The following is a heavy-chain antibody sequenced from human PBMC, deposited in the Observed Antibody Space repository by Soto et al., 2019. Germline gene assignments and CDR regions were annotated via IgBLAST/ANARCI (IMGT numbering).Heavy chain of an antibody. V-gene: IGHV3-9*01. Sequence: EVQLVESGGGLVQPGRSLRLSCAASGFTFDDYAMHWVRQAPGKGLEWVSGISWNSGSIGYADSVKGRFTISRDNAKNSLYLQMNSLRAEDTALYYCAKDHSSGWYGGGGYFDYWGQGTLVTVSS. CDR3: AKDHSSGWYGGGGYFDY. CDR2: ISWNSGSI. J-gene: IGHJ4*02. D-gene: IGHD6-19*01. CDR1: GFTFDDYA.